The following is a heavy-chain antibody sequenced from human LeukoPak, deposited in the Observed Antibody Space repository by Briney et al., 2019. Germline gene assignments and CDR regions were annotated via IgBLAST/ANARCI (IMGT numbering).Heavy chain of an antibody. CDR3: ARDPSYFYCYAMDV. V-gene: IGHV4-59*12. CDR2: IYYSGST. CDR1: GGSISSYY. Sequence: SETLSLTCTVSGGSISSYYWSWIRQPPGKGLEWIGYIYYSGSTNYNPSLKSRVTISVDTSKNQFSLKLSSVTAADTAVYYCARDPSYFYCYAMDVWGQGTTVTVSS. J-gene: IGHJ6*02.